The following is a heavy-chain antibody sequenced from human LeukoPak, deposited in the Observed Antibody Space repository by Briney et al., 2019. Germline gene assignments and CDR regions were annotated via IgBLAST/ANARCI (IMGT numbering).Heavy chain of an antibody. CDR3: AKPYPTLTTSAVLDN. J-gene: IGHJ4*02. CDR2: ISYDGNSQ. D-gene: IGHD1-1*01. V-gene: IGHV3-30*18. CDR1: GFTFSNYA. Sequence: GGSLRLSCAASGFTFSNYAIHWVRQAPGRGLEWVASISYDGNSQHYGAPVKGRFTISRDNSKNTVYLQINTLRTDDAAIYYCAKPYPTLTTSAVLDNWGQGTLVTVSS.